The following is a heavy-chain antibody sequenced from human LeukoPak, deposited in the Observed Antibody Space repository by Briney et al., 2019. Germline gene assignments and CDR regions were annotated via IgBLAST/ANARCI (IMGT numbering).Heavy chain of an antibody. CDR1: GFTVSSNY. V-gene: IGHV3-53*01. D-gene: IGHD3-9*01. J-gene: IGHJ5*01. CDR3: AKNKGKRYFDWFDY. Sequence: GGSLRLSCAASGFTVSSNYMSWVRQAPGKGLEWVSVINSGGSTFYSDSVKGRFSISRDHSKNTLYFQMNSLRAEDTAVYYCAKNKGKRYFDWFDYWGQGTLVTVSS. CDR2: INSGGST.